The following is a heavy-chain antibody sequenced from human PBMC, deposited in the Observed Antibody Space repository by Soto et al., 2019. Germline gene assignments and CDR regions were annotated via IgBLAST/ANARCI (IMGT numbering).Heavy chain of an antibody. J-gene: IGHJ4*02. CDR2: INISNGNT. D-gene: IGHD4-17*01. CDR1: GYTFKSYQ. CDR3: ARDTDLTLVTTLDY. V-gene: IGHV1-3*04. Sequence: GAAVKVSCKASGYTFKSYQISWVRQAPGQRLECMGWINISNGNTEYSQNFQGRVTMTRDTSASTAYMELSSLRSEDTAVYYCARDTDLTLVTTLDYWGQGTPVTVSS.